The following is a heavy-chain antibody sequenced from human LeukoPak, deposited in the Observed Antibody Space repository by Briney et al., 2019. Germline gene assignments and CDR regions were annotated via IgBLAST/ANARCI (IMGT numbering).Heavy chain of an antibody. Sequence: ASVKVSCKASGYTFIGYYMHWVRQAPGQGLEWMGWINPNSGGTNYAQKFQGRVTMTRDTSISTAYMELSRLRSDDTAVYYCASGDCSGGSCYPDAGYWGQGTLVTVSS. CDR3: ASGDCSGGSCYPDAGY. V-gene: IGHV1-2*02. J-gene: IGHJ4*02. CDR1: GYTFIGYY. CDR2: INPNSGGT. D-gene: IGHD2-15*01.